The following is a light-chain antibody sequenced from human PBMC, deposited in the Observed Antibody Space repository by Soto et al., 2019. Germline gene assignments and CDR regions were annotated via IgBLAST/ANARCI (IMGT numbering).Light chain of an antibody. Sequence: QSVLTQPPSASGTPGQRVTISCSGSNSNIGTNTVNWYAQLPGTAPKLLIYRSSQRPSGVPDRFSGSKSGTSASLAINGLQSDDEADYYCAAWDDSLKGVVFGGGPKLTVL. CDR1: NSNIGTNT. CDR3: AAWDDSLKGVV. V-gene: IGLV1-44*01. CDR2: RSS. J-gene: IGLJ2*01.